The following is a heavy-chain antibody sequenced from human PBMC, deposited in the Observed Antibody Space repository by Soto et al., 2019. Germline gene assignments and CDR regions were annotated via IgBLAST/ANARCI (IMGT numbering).Heavy chain of an antibody. CDR2: IFTGGTT. CDR3: PGQTYQLRHSSYYAMDV. V-gene: IGHV3-53*01. CDR1: GFTVTGNY. D-gene: IGHD2-2*01. J-gene: IGHJ6*02. Sequence: GGSLRLSXAASGFTVTGNYMSWVRQAPGKGLEWVSLIFTGGTTYYADSVKGRFTISRDNSKNTLYLQMNSLRAEDTAVYYCPGQTYQLRHSSYYAMDVWGQGTTVTVSS.